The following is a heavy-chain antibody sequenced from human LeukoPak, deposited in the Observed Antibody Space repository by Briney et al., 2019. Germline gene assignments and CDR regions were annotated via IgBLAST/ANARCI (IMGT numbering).Heavy chain of an antibody. J-gene: IGHJ4*02. CDR3: AREFTIRRDDYHFDY. D-gene: IGHD3-10*01. V-gene: IGHV1-46*01. Sequence: ASVKVSCKAAGYTFTSYYMHWVRQAPGQGLEWMGIINPSGGSTSYAQKFQGRVTMTRDTSISTAYMELSRLRSDDTAVYYCAREFTIRRDDYHFDYWGQGTLVTVSS. CDR2: INPSGGST. CDR1: GYTFTSYY.